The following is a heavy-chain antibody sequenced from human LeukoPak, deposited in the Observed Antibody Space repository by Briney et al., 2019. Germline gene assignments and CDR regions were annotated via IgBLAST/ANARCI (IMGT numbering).Heavy chain of an antibody. CDR3: ARSNARDGYNFGY. CDR2: FYYSGAT. J-gene: IGHJ4*02. V-gene: IGHV4-59*08. CDR1: GGSITSSY. D-gene: IGHD5-24*01. Sequence: SETLSLTCTVSGGSITSSYWSWLRQPPGKGLQWIGYFYYSGATNYNPSLKSRVTISVDTSKAQLSLKMTSMTAADTAVYYCARSNARDGYNFGYWGQGTLVTVSS.